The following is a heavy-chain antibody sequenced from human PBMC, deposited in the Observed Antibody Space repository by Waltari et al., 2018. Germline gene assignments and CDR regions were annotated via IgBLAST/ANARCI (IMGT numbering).Heavy chain of an antibody. D-gene: IGHD3-22*01. Sequence: EVQLVQSGVEMKKPGESLKISCKGSGYRFTSCCIGWVRQMPGKGLEWMGISCPVDSDIRYSPSFQGQVTISADKSISTAYLQWSSLKASDTAMYYCARQFDGSGYRHFDYWGQGTLVAVSS. CDR2: SCPVDSDI. V-gene: IGHV5-51*01. CDR3: ARQFDGSGYRHFDY. J-gene: IGHJ4*02. CDR1: GYRFTSCC.